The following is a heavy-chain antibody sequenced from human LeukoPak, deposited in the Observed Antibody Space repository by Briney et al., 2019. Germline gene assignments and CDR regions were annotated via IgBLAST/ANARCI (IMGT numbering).Heavy chain of an antibody. Sequence: GASVKVSCKASGGTFSSYAISWVRQAPGQGLEWMGGIIPIFGTANYAQKFQGRVTITTDESTSTAYMELSSLRSEDTAVYYCARGESKWELLRLDYWGQGTLVTASS. D-gene: IGHD1-26*01. CDR3: ARGESKWELLRLDY. CDR2: IIPIFGTA. J-gene: IGHJ4*02. CDR1: GGTFSSYA. V-gene: IGHV1-69*05.